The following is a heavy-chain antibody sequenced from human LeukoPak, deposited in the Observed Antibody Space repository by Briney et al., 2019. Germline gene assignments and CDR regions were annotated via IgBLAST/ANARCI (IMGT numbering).Heavy chain of an antibody. Sequence: GRSLRLSCAASGFTFSSYGMHWVRQAPGKGLEWVAVIWYDGSNKYYADSVKGRFTISRDNSKNTLYLQMNSLRAEDTAVYYCARDMFPHYYYYMDAWGKGTTVTVSS. J-gene: IGHJ6*03. CDR3: ARDMFPHYYYYMDA. D-gene: IGHD3-10*02. V-gene: IGHV3-33*01. CDR1: GFTFSSYG. CDR2: IWYDGSNK.